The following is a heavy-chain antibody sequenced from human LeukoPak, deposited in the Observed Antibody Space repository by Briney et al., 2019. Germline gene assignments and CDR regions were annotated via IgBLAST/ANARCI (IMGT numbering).Heavy chain of an antibody. CDR2: IYSGGST. D-gene: IGHD2-2*01. V-gene: IGHV3-53*01. CDR1: GFTVSSNY. CDR3: ARSMDCSSTSCYGLEGTYYYYGVDV. Sequence: PGGSLRLSCAASGFTVSSNYMSWVRQAPGKGLEWVSVIYSGGSTYYADSVKGRFTISRDNSKNTLYLQMNSLRAEDTAVYYCARSMDCSSTSCYGLEGTYYYYGVDVWGKGTTVTVSS. J-gene: IGHJ6*04.